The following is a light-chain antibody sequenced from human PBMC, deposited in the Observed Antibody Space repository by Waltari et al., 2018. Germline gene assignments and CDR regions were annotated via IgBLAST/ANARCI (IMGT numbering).Light chain of an antibody. CDR3: YSSDSTGLRV. CDR1: ELPRKY. J-gene: IGLJ1*01. Sequence: SYELTQTPSVSVSPGQTARITCSGHELPRKYAYWFQQKSGQAPRLVIYEDTKRPFGIPERFSWSSSGTVATLTITGAQVDDEADYYCYSSDSTGLRVFGGGTTVVVL. CDR2: EDT. V-gene: IGLV3-10*01.